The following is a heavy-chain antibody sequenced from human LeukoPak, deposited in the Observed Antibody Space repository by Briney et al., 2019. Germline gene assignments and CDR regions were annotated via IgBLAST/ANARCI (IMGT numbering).Heavy chain of an antibody. J-gene: IGHJ4*02. CDR2: INQGGSEK. Sequence: GGSLRLSCAPSGFTFSTYWMGWVRQASGKGLEWLANINQGGSEKYYVDSVKGRFTISRDNAKNSLFLQMNSLRAEDTAVYYCARGVGDLWGQGTLVTVSS. V-gene: IGHV3-7*01. CDR1: GFTFSTYW. CDR3: ARGVGDL. D-gene: IGHD2-21*02.